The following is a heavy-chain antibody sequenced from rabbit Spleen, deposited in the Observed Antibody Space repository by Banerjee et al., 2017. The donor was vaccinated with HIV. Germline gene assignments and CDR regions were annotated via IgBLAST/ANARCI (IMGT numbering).Heavy chain of an antibody. V-gene: IGHV1S45*01. Sequence: LEESGGGLVKPGGTLTLTCTVSGFSFSSNWICWVRQAPGKGLEWIACIDTNDGDTDYANWPKGRFTISKTSSTTVTLQMTSLTAADTATYFCAREIAGVAESFNLWGPGTLVTVS. D-gene: IGHD4-2*01. CDR3: AREIAGVAESFNL. CDR1: GFSFSSNW. J-gene: IGHJ4*01. CDR2: IDTNDGDT.